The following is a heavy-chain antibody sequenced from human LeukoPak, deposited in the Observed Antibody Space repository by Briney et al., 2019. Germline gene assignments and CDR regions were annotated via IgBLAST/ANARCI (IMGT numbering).Heavy chain of an antibody. CDR3: VQNQMSTII. CDR1: GFTFSSFA. CDR2: ITGSGDGT. J-gene: IGHJ4*02. V-gene: IGHV3-23*01. D-gene: IGHD5-24*01. Sequence: GGSLRLSCIASGFTFSSFAMNWVRQAPGKGLEWVSGITGSGDGTYYADSVKGRFTISRDNSKNTLYLQMNSLRVEDTAVYYCVQNQMSTIIWGQGILVTVSS.